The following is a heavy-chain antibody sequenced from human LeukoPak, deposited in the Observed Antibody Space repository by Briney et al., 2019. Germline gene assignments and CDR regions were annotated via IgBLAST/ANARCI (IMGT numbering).Heavy chain of an antibody. D-gene: IGHD3-22*01. CDR2: ISSSSSYI. CDR1: GFTFSSYS. Sequence: GGSLRLSCAASGFTFSSYSMNWVRQAPGKGLKWVSSISSSSSYIYYADSVKGRFTISRDNSKNTLYLQMNSLRAEDTAVYYCAKDFTYDSSGYYYWYYFDYWGQGTLVTVSS. V-gene: IGHV3-21*04. CDR3: AKDFTYDSSGYYYWYYFDY. J-gene: IGHJ4*02.